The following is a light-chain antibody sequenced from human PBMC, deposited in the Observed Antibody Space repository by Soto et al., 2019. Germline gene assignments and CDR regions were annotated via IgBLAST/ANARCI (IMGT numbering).Light chain of an antibody. V-gene: IGLV3-21*04. CDR1: NIGSKS. CDR2: YDR. CDR3: QVWDSRSDRVV. Sequence: SYELTQPPSVSVAPGKTARITCGGNNIGSKSVHWYQQKSGQAPVLVIYYDRDRPSGIPERFSGSNSGNSATLTISRVEAGDEADYYCQVWDSRSDRVVFGGGTKVTVL. J-gene: IGLJ2*01.